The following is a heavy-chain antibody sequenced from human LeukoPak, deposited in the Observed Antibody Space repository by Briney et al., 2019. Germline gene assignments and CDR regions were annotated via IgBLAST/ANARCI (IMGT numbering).Heavy chain of an antibody. V-gene: IGHV3-66*01. Sequence: GGSLRLSCAASRFTVSSNFMSWVRQAPGKGLEWVSVIYSGGRTEYTESVKGRFSISRDSSKNTLYLQMNSLRAGDTAVYYCARSPLWFGELLPGWFDPWGQGTLVTVSS. J-gene: IGHJ5*02. CDR1: RFTVSSNF. CDR2: IYSGGRT. CDR3: ARSPLWFGELLPGWFDP. D-gene: IGHD3-10*01.